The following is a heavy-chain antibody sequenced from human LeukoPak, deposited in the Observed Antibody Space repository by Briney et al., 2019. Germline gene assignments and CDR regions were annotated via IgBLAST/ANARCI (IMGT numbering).Heavy chain of an antibody. CDR2: IIGDGGST. V-gene: IGHV3-43*02. D-gene: IGHD6-19*01. Sequence: GGALRLSCAASVYTFYDYVKHWGRQALGGGVGWGFLIIGDGGSTYSADSLKSRFTISRDNSKNSLYLQINTLRTENTALYYSAKDTKELSMFSGLYPDAFDICG. CDR3: AKDTKELSMFSGLYPDAFDI. J-gene: IGHJ3*02. CDR1: VYTFYDYV.